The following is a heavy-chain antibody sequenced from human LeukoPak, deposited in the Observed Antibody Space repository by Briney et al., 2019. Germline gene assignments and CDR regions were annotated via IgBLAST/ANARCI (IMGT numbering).Heavy chain of an antibody. Sequence: ASVKVSCKASGYTFTGYYMHWVRQAPGQGLEWMGWINPNSGGTNYAQKFQGRVTMTRDTSISTAYMELSRLRSDDTAVYYCARDSYCSSTSCYSYWGQGTLVTVSS. J-gene: IGHJ4*02. CDR2: INPNSGGT. D-gene: IGHD2-2*02. V-gene: IGHV1-2*02. CDR1: GYTFTGYY. CDR3: ARDSYCSSTSCYSY.